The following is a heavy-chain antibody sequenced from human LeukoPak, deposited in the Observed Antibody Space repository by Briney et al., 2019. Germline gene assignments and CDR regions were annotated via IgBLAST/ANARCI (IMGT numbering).Heavy chain of an antibody. CDR1: GYTFTGYY. D-gene: IGHD1-26*01. J-gene: IGHJ4*02. Sequence: ASVKVSCKASGYTFTGYYMHWVRQAPGQGLEWMGWINPNSGGTNYAQKFQGRVTMTRDTSISTACMELSRLRSDDTAVYYCAREELAAGRPFDYWGQGTLVTVSS. V-gene: IGHV1-2*02. CDR3: AREELAAGRPFDY. CDR2: INPNSGGT.